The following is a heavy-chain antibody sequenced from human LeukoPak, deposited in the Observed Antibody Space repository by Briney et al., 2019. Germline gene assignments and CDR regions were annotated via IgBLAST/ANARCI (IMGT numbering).Heavy chain of an antibody. J-gene: IGHJ4*01. CDR3: ARQYSSGWFRHFDY. D-gene: IGHD3-22*01. V-gene: IGHV5-51*01. CDR2: IYPGGSDT. CDR1: GYSFINYY. Sequence: GESLKISCRSSGYSFINYYTGWVRQVPGKGLEWMGVIYPGGSDTTYSPSFRGQVVFSADRSTTTVYLQLTSLQASDTAIYYCARQYSSGWFRHFDYWGQGTLITVSS.